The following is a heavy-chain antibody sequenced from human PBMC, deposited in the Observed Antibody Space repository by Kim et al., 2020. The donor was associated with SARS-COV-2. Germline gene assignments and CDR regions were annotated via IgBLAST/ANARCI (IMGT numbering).Heavy chain of an antibody. CDR1: GFTFSYYA. CDR2: ISGSGGST. J-gene: IGHJ4*02. D-gene: IGHD1-1*01. CDR3: AKVQMYWNDGAPLWY. V-gene: IGHV3-23*01. Sequence: GGSLRLSCAASGFTFSYYAMSWVRQAPGKGLEWVSAISGSGGSTYYADSVKGRFTISRDNSKNTLYLQMNSLRAEDTAVYYCAKVQMYWNDGAPLWYWGQGTLVTVSS.